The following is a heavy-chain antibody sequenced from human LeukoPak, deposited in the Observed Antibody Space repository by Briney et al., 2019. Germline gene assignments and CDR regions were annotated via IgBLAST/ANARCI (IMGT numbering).Heavy chain of an antibody. Sequence: SVKVSCKASGGTFISYAISWVRQAPGQGLEWMGGIIPIFGTANYAQKFQGRVTITADESTSIAYMELSSLRSEDTAVYYCARSRDSNTQSDYWGQGTLVTVSS. CDR3: ARSRDSNTQSDY. D-gene: IGHD2-2*02. CDR2: IIPIFGTA. CDR1: GGTFISYA. V-gene: IGHV1-69*19. J-gene: IGHJ4*02.